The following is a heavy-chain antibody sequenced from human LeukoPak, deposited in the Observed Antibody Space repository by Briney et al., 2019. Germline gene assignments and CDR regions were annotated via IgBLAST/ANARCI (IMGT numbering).Heavy chain of an antibody. D-gene: IGHD4-17*01. CDR1: GGSISSYY. Sequence: SETLSLTCTVSGGSISSYYWSWIRQPPGKGLEWIGYIYCSGSTNYNPSLKSRVTISVDTSKNQFSLKLSSVTAADTAVYYCARAKAVYGDSLDAFDIWGQGTMVTVSS. V-gene: IGHV4-59*01. CDR2: IYCSGST. CDR3: ARAKAVYGDSLDAFDI. J-gene: IGHJ3*02.